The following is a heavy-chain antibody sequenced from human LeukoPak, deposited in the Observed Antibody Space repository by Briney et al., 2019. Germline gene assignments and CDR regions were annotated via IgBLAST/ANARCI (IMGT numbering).Heavy chain of an antibody. CDR3: ARAPYSSSWYYFDY. V-gene: IGHV4-59*01. D-gene: IGHD6-13*01. CDR2: IYYSGST. Sequence: SETLSLTCTVSGGSISSYYWSWIRQPPGKGLEWIGYIYYSGSTNYNPSLKSRVTISVDTSKNLFSLKLSSVTAADTAVYYCARAPYSSSWYYFDYWGQGTLVTVSS. CDR1: GGSISSYY. J-gene: IGHJ4*02.